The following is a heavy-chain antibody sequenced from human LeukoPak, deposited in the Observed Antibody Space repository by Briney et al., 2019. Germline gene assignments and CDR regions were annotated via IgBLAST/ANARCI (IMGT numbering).Heavy chain of an antibody. CDR2: ISGSSSYI. CDR3: ARDMSEYYNSSGYRVF. J-gene: IGHJ4*02. D-gene: IGHD3-22*01. V-gene: IGHV3-21*01. CDR1: GFIFSSYS. Sequence: GGSLRLSCAASGFIFSSYSMNWVCQAPGKGLEWVSSISGSSSYIYYADSVKGRFTISRDNAKKSLYLQMNSLRAEDTAVYYCARDMSEYYNSSGYRVFWGQGTLVTVSS.